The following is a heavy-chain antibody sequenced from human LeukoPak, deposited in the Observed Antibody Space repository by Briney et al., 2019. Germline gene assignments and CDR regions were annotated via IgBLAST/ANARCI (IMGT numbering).Heavy chain of an antibody. CDR1: GFTFSNAW. J-gene: IGHJ5*02. D-gene: IGHD3-22*01. Sequence: NPGGSLRLSCATSGFTFSNAWMNWVRQAPGKGLEWVGRIRSNSDGGTIDYAAPVKGRFALSRDDSKNTLYLQMNSLQTEDTAVYYCATDFYDTTWGQGTLVTVSP. CDR3: ATDFYDTT. V-gene: IGHV3-15*07. CDR2: IRSNSDGGTI.